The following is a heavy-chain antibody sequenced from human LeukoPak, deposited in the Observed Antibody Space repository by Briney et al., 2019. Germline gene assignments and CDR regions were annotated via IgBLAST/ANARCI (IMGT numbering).Heavy chain of an antibody. V-gene: IGHV4-39*02. CDR3: AIDSDYGDMDV. J-gene: IGHJ6*03. Sequence: SETLSLTCTVSGGSINSSYYYWGWIRQPPGKGLEWIGSIYYSGSTYYNPSLKSRVTISVDTSKNQFSLKLSSVTAADTAVYYCAIDSDYGDMDVWGKGTTVTISS. D-gene: IGHD4-17*01. CDR2: IYYSGST. CDR1: GGSINSSYYY.